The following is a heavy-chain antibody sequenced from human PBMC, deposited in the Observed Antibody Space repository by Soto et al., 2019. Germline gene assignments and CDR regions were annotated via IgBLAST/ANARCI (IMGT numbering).Heavy chain of an antibody. V-gene: IGHV3-23*01. J-gene: IGHJ4*02. CDR2: IGGSGGGT. Sequence: EVQLLDSGGGLVQPGGSLRLSCAASGFTFSSYAMTWVRQAPGKGLGWVSAIGGSGGGTYYADSVKGRFTISRDNSKNTLYLQMNSLRAEDTAVYYCAKGTANWNFGYFDYWGRGGLVTVSS. CDR1: GFTFSSYA. D-gene: IGHD1-1*01. CDR3: AKGTANWNFGYFDY.